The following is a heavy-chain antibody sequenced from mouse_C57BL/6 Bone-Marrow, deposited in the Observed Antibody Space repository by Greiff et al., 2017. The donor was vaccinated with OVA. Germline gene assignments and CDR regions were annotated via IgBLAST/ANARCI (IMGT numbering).Heavy chain of an antibody. V-gene: IGHV1-61*01. J-gene: IGHJ2*01. CDR2: IYPSDSET. D-gene: IGHD1-1*01. Sequence: QVQLQQPGAELVRPGSSVKLSCKASGYTFTSYSMDWVKQRPGQGLEWIGNIYPSDSETHYTQKFKDKATLTVDKSASTAYMQLSSLTSEDAAFYYWARWCGSSRFDYWGQGTTLTVSS. CDR1: GYTFTSYS. CDR3: ARWCGSSRFDY.